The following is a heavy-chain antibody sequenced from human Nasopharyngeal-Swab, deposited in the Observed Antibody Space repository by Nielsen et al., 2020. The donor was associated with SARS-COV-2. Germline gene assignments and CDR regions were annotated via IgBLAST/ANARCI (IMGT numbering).Heavy chain of an antibody. CDR3: ARARRNFVVVSAFDY. J-gene: IGHJ4*02. V-gene: IGHV4-31*02. CDR2: IYYSGST. Sequence: PGKGPEWIGYIYYSGSTYYNPSLKSRVTISVDTSKNQFSLKLSSVTAADTAVYYCARARRNFVVVSAFDYWGQGTLVTVSS. D-gene: IGHD2-21*02.